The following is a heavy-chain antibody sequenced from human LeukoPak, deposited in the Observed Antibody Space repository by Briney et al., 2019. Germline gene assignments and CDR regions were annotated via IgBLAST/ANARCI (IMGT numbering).Heavy chain of an antibody. CDR2: INTYNGNT. Sequence: ASVKVSCKASGGTFTSYAISWVRQAHGQGLEWMGWINTYNGNTKYAQRFQGRVTMNTDTSTTTAYMALRRLSSDDTAVFYCARKAPWNYYDAFDIWGQGTMVFVSS. V-gene: IGHV1-18*01. CDR1: GGTFTSYA. J-gene: IGHJ3*02. CDR3: ARKAPWNYYDAFDI. D-gene: IGHD1-7*01.